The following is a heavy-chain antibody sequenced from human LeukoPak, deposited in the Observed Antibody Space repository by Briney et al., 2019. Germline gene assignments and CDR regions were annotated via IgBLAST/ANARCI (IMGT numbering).Heavy chain of an antibody. Sequence: RPGGSLRLSCAASGFTFIIYAMSWVRQTAGNGLVWVSVFSGSCGSTYYADSVKGRFPISRHNSKNTLYLQMNSLRAEDTAVYYCAKGEYCSGGICRQTDAFDIWGQGTMVTVSS. CDR3: AKGEYCSGGICRQTDAFDI. D-gene: IGHD2-15*01. CDR1: GFTFIIYA. V-gene: IGHV3-23*01. J-gene: IGHJ3*02. CDR2: FSGSCGST.